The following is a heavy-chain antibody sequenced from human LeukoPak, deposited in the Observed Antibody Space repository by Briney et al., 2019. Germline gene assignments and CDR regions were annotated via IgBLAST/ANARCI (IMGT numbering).Heavy chain of an antibody. CDR1: GDSVCSNSSA. V-gene: IGHV6-1*01. J-gene: IGHJ5*02. CDR2: TYYRSKWYN. Sequence: SQSLSLTCAISGDSVCSNSSAWNWIRQSPSRGLEWLGRTYYRSKWYNDYAVSVKGRITINPDTSKNHFSLQLNSVTPEDTAIYYCARIGYSYGGPWGQGTLVTVSS. D-gene: IGHD5-18*01. CDR3: ARIGYSYGGP.